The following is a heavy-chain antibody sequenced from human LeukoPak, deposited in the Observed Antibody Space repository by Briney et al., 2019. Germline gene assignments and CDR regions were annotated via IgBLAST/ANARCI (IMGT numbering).Heavy chain of an antibody. Sequence: PSETLSLTCAVSGGSISSGGYSWSWIRQPPGKGLEWIGYIYHSGSTYYNPSLKSRVTISVDTSKNQFSLKLSSVTAADTAVYYCARGDIVVVPAAIFSWGSGGWFNPWGQGTLVTVSS. D-gene: IGHD2-2*01. J-gene: IGHJ5*02. CDR3: ARGDIVVVPAAIFSWGSGGWFNP. CDR1: GGSISSGGYS. V-gene: IGHV4-30-2*01. CDR2: IYHSGST.